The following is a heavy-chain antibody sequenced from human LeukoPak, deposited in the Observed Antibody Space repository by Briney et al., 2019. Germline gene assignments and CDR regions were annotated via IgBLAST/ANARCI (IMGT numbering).Heavy chain of an antibody. J-gene: IGHJ4*02. CDR1: GFTFADHG. CDR2: IIWNGGRT. V-gene: IGHV3-20*04. Sequence: GGSLRLSCAASGFTFADHGMNWVRQAPGKGLEWVSGIIWNGGRTAYADSVKGRFTISRDNAKNSLDLQMNSLRAEDTALYYCARDAFTIFGVLPYFFDYWGQGTLVTVSS. D-gene: IGHD3-3*01. CDR3: ARDAFTIFGVLPYFFDY.